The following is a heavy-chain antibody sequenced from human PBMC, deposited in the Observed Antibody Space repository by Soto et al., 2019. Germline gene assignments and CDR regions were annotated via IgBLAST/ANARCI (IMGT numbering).Heavy chain of an antibody. D-gene: IGHD2-2*01. CDR2: ISYDGSNK. J-gene: IGHJ4*02. Sequence: GGSLRLSCAASGFTFSSYAMHWVRQAPGKGLEWVAVISYDGSNKYYADSVKGRFTISRDNSKNTLYLQMSSLRAEDTAVYYCAKVSRGIGVVPAALNWGQGTLVTVSS. V-gene: IGHV3-30-3*01. CDR3: AKVSRGIGVVPAALN. CDR1: GFTFSSYA.